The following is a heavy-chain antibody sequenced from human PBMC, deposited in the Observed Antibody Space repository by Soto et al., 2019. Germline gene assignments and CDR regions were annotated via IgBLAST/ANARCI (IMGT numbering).Heavy chain of an antibody. CDR3: ARDGVLATGPIEY. Sequence: QVQLVESGGGLVEPGGSLGLSCAASGFTLSDYYMSWVRQAPGKGLEWLSYISSSSTTVYYVDSVKGRFTISRDNAKNSLYLQMDSLRVEDTAVYYCARDGVLATGPIEYWGQGAQVTVSS. CDR2: ISSSSTTV. J-gene: IGHJ4*02. CDR1: GFTLSDYY. V-gene: IGHV3-11*01. D-gene: IGHD5-12*01.